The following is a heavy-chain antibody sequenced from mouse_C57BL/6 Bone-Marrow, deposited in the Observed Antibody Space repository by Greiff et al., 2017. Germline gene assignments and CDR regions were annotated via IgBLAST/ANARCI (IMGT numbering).Heavy chain of an antibody. J-gene: IGHJ3*01. CDR2: INPSSGYT. CDR3: ARSGNGDYDWVWFAY. V-gene: IGHV1-4*01. CDR1: GYTFTSYT. D-gene: IGHD2-13*01. Sequence: VKLVESGAELARPGASVKMSCKASGYTFTSYTMHWVTQRPGQGLEWIGYINPSSGYTKYNQKFKDKATLTADKSSSTAYMRLSRVTSEDSAVYYCARSGNGDYDWVWFAYWGQGTLVTVSA.